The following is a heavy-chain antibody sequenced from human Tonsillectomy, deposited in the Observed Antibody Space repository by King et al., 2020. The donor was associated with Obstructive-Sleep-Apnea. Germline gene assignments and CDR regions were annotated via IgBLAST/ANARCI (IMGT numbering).Heavy chain of an antibody. V-gene: IGHV3-23*04. J-gene: IGHJ4*02. CDR3: AKALFSMFYFDY. CDR1: GFSFYIYS. CDR2: ISGSGSST. D-gene: IGHD3-10*02. Sequence: VQLVESGGGLVQPGGSLRLSCAASGFSFYIYSMSWVRQTPGKGLEWVSSISGSGSSTYYADSVKGRFTISRDNSKNTLYLQMNSLRAEDTAVYYCAKALFSMFYFDYWGQGTVVTVSS.